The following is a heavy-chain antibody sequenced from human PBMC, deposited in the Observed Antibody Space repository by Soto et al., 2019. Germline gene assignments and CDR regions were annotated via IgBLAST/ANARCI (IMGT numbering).Heavy chain of an antibody. V-gene: IGHV3-66*01. D-gene: IGHD2-2*01. CDR3: ARDYCSSTGCYASWFDP. CDR1: GFTVSSNY. J-gene: IGHJ5*02. Sequence: GGSLRLSCAASGFTVSSNYMSWVRQAPGKGLEWVSVIYSGGSTYYADSVKGRFTISRDNSKNTLYLQMNSLRAEDTAVYYCARDYCSSTGCYASWFDPWGQGTLVTVSS. CDR2: IYSGGST.